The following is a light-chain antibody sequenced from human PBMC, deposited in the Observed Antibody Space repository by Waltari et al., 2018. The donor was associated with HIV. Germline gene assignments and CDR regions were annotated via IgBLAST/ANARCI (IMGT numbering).Light chain of an antibody. J-gene: IGLJ3*02. CDR3: AAWDASLSVWV. V-gene: IGLV1-47*01. CDR2: RSN. Sequence: QSVLTQPPSASGTPGQRVTIPCSGSSSNIGSNHEYWYRAPPGTAPTLLIYRSNQRPSGVPARFSGSKSGTSASLAISGLRSENEADYYCAAWDASLSVWVFGGGTKLTVL. CDR1: SSNIGSNH.